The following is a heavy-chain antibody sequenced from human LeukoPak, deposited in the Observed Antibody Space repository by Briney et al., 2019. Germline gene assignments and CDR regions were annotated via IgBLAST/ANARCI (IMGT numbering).Heavy chain of an antibody. CDR2: INHSGST. D-gene: IGHD3-3*01. CDR1: GYSISSGYY. V-gene: IGHV4-38-2*02. J-gene: IGHJ5*02. CDR3: ARGGQRVVIRKYNWFDP. Sequence: KPSETLSLTCTVSGYSISSGYYWGWIRQPPGKGLEWIGEINHSGSTNYNPSLKSRVTISVDTSKNQFSLKLSSVTAADTAVYYCARGGQRVVIRKYNWFDPWGQGTLVTVSS.